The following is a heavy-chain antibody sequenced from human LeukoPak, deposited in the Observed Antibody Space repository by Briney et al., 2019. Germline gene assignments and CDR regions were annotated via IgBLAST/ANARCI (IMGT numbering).Heavy chain of an antibody. V-gene: IGHV1-69*06. Sequence: GASVKVSCKASGGTFSSYAISWVRQAPGQGLEWMGGIIPIFGTANYAQKFQGRVTITADKSTSTAYMELSSLRSEDTAVYYCARGNGAKTAMAKTRYYYYYMDVWGKGTTVTVSS. D-gene: IGHD5-18*01. CDR1: GGTFSSYA. CDR3: ARGNGAKTAMAKTRYYYYYMDV. J-gene: IGHJ6*03. CDR2: IIPIFGTA.